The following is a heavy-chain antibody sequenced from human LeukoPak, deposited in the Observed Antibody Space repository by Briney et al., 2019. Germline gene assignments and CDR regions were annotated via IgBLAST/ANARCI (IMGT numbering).Heavy chain of an antibody. CDR3: ARDIPVGATYYYFDY. V-gene: IGHV1-46*01. J-gene: IGHJ4*02. Sequence: ASVKVSCKASGYTFTSYYMHWVRQAPGQGLEWMGIINPSGGSTSYAQKFQGRVTMTRDTSTSTVYMELSSLRSEGTAVYYCARDIPVGATYYYFDYWGQGTLVTVSS. CDR1: GYTFTSYY. D-gene: IGHD1-26*01. CDR2: INPSGGST.